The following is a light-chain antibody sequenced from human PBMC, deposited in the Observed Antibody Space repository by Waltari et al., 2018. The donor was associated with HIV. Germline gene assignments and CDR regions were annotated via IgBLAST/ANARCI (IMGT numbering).Light chain of an antibody. Sequence: LTQSPGSLSLSPGERATLSCRASQTVSSSQLAWYQQKPGQAPRRLIYGASTRATGTPDRFSGSGSGTDFTLTITRLEREDFAVYYCQQYGRSPWTFGQGTKVEIK. V-gene: IGKV3-20*01. CDR2: GAS. CDR1: QTVSSSQ. CDR3: QQYGRSPWT. J-gene: IGKJ1*01.